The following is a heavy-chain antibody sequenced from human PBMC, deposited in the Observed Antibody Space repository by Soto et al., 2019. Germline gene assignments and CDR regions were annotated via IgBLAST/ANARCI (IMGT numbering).Heavy chain of an antibody. V-gene: IGHV3-13*01. CDR1: GFTFSSYD. Sequence: GGSLRLSCAASGFTFSSYDMHWVRQATGKGLEWVSAIGTAGDTYYPGSVKGRFTISRENAKNSLYLQMNSLRARDTAVYYCARVGNKGDFDYWGQGTLVTVSS. J-gene: IGHJ4*02. CDR2: IGTAGDT. D-gene: IGHD3-16*01. CDR3: ARVGNKGDFDY.